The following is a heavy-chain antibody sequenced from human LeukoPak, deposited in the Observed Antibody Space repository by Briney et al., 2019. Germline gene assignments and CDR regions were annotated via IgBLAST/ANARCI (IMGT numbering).Heavy chain of an antibody. CDR3: ARDRYDSSGYYQRDV. D-gene: IGHD3-22*01. V-gene: IGHV3-7*01. CDR1: GFTFSSYW. CDR2: IKQDGSEK. J-gene: IGHJ6*02. Sequence: GGSLRLSCAASGFTFSSYWMTWVRQAPGKGLEWVANIKQDGSEKYYVDSVKGRFTISRDNAKNSLYLQMNSLRAEDTAVYYCARDRYDSSGYYQRDVWGQGTTVTVSS.